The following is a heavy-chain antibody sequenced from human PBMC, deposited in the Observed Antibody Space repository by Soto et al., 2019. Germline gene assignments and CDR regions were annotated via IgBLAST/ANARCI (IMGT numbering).Heavy chain of an antibody. Sequence: GGSLRLSCAASGFTFSSYGMHWVRQAPGKGLEWVAVIWYDGSDKYYADSVKGRFTISRDNSKNTLYLQMNSLRAEDTAVYYCARDGPGAGDYCGGDCFDYYYGMDVWGQGTTVTVSS. CDR2: IWYDGSDK. CDR3: ARDGPGAGDYCGGDCFDYYYGMDV. D-gene: IGHD2-21*02. CDR1: GFTFSSYG. V-gene: IGHV3-33*01. J-gene: IGHJ6*02.